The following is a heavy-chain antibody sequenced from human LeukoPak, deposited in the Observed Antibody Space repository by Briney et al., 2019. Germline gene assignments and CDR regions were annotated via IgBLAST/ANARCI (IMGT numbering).Heavy chain of an antibody. CDR2: IRQDGNER. J-gene: IGHJ4*02. D-gene: IGHD6-13*01. CDR1: GFSFSSFW. CDR3: AKTGWPRIAAAGSD. V-gene: IGHV3-7*01. Sequence: GGSLRLSCAASGFSFSSFWMTWVRQAPGKGLEWVANIRQDGNERFHVDSVKGRFTISRDNAKNSVYLQMSSLRAEDTAVYYCAKTGWPRIAAAGSDWGQGTLVTVSS.